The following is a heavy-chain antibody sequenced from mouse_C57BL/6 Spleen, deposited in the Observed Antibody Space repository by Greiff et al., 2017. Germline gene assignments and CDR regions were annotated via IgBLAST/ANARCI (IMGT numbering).Heavy chain of an antibody. D-gene: IGHD1-1*01. Sequence: QVQLQQSGAELARPGASVKLSCKASGYTFTSYGISWVKQRTGQGLEWIGEIYPRSGNTYYNEKFKGKATLTADKSSSTAYMELRSLTSEDSAVYFCARGVTTGYWGQGTLVTVSA. CDR1: GYTFTSYG. V-gene: IGHV1-81*01. CDR3: ARGVTTGY. J-gene: IGHJ3*01. CDR2: IYPRSGNT.